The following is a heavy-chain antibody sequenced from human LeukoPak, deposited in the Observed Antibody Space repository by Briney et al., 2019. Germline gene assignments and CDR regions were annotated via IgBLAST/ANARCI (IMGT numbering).Heavy chain of an antibody. Sequence: NSSETLSLTCTVSGGSISSSSYYWGWIRQPPGKGLEWIGSIYYSGSTYYNPSLKSRVTISVDTSKNQFSLKLSSVTAADTAVYYCARRSGAARARHFDYWGQGTLVTVSS. D-gene: IGHD6-6*01. CDR3: ARRSGAARARHFDY. CDR2: IYYSGST. CDR1: GGSISSSSYY. J-gene: IGHJ4*02. V-gene: IGHV4-39*01.